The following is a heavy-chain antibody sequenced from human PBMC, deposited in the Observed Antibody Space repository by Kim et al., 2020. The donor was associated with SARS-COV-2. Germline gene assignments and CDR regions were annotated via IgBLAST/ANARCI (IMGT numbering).Heavy chain of an antibody. CDR3: ATDSGSFWYYYDSSGSPGIGS. D-gene: IGHD3-22*01. Sequence: ASVKVSCKVSGYTLTELSMHWVRQAPGKGLEWMGGFDPEDGETIYAQKFQGRVTMTEDTTTDTAYMELSSLRSEDTAVYYCATDSGSFWYYYDSSGSPGIGSWGQGTLVTVSS. V-gene: IGHV1-24*01. J-gene: IGHJ4*02. CDR1: GYTLTELS. CDR2: FDPEDGET.